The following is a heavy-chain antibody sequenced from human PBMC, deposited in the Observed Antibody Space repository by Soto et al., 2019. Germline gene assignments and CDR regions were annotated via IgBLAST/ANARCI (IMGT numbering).Heavy chain of an antibody. CDR3: SKEGGKYYAMDV. D-gene: IGHD3-16*01. CDR2: ISGSGSGT. Sequence: EVQVLESGGGLAQPGGSLRLSCAGSGFAFSSYAMNWVRQAPGKGLEWVSVISGSGSGTRYADSVKGRFTISRDNSQKTLYLEINSLKVEDTAVYYWSKEGGKYYAMDVWGQGAAVTVSS. J-gene: IGHJ6*02. V-gene: IGHV3-23*01. CDR1: GFAFSSYA.